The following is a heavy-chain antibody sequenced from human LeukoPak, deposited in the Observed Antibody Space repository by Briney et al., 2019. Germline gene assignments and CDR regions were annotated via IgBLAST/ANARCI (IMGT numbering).Heavy chain of an antibody. CDR2: ISAYNGNT. CDR1: GYTFTGYG. Sequence: ASVKVSCKASGYTFTGYGISWVRQAPGQGLEWMGWISAYNGNTNYAQKLQGRVTMTTDTSTSTAYMELRSLRSDDTAVYYCARGSYRFGAVADQDYWGQGTLVTVSS. V-gene: IGHV1-18*01. CDR3: ARGSYRFGAVADQDY. D-gene: IGHD6-19*01. J-gene: IGHJ4*02.